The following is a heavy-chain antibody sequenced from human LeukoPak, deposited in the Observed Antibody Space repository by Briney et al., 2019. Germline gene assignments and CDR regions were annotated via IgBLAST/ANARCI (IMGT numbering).Heavy chain of an antibody. J-gene: IGHJ3*02. D-gene: IGHD3-22*01. V-gene: IGHV3-21*01. CDR1: GFTFSSYS. CDR2: ISSSSSYI. Sequence: GGSLRLSCAASGFTFSSYSMNWVRQAPGKGLEWVSSISSSSSYIYYADSVKGRFTISRDNAKDSLYLQMNSLRAEDTAVYYCARDEFAHYYDSSGYQDAFDIWGQGTMVTVSS. CDR3: ARDEFAHYYDSSGYQDAFDI.